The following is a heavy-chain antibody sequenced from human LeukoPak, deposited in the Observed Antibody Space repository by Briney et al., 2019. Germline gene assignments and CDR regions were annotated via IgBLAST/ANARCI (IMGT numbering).Heavy chain of an antibody. CDR3: EREYVAAAGTLNYYYYYMDV. J-gene: IGHJ6*03. CDR2: INPSGGST. Sequence: ASVKVSCKASGYTFTSYYMHWVRQAPGQGLEWMGIINPSGGSTSYAQKFQGRVTMTRDMSTSTVYMELSSLRSEDTAVYYCEREYVAAAGTLNYYYYYMDVWGKGTTVTVSS. CDR1: GYTFTSYY. D-gene: IGHD6-13*01. V-gene: IGHV1-46*01.